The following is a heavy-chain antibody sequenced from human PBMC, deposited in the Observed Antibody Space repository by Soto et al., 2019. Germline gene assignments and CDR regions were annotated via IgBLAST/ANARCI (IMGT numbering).Heavy chain of an antibody. Sequence: GGSLRLSCAASGFTFSSYSMNWVRQAPGKGLEWVSSISSSSSYIYYADSVKGRFTISRDNAKNSLYLQMNSLRAEDTAVYYCARELTKQWLGYYYFDYWGQGTLVTVSS. CDR2: ISSSSSYI. CDR1: GFTFSSYS. D-gene: IGHD6-19*01. V-gene: IGHV3-21*01. J-gene: IGHJ4*02. CDR3: ARELTKQWLGYYYFDY.